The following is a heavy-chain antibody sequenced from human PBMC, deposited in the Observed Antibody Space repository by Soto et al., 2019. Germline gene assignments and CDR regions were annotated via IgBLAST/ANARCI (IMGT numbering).Heavy chain of an antibody. D-gene: IGHD6-13*01. Sequence: SETLSLTCAVYGGSFSGYYWRWIRQPPGKGLEWIGEINHSGSTNYNPSLKSRVTISVDTSKNQFSLKLSSVTAADTAVYYCARGSYSSSWYYYYYGMDVWGQGTTVTVSS. CDR2: INHSGST. CDR3: ARGSYSSSWYYYYYGMDV. J-gene: IGHJ6*02. V-gene: IGHV4-34*01. CDR1: GGSFSGYY.